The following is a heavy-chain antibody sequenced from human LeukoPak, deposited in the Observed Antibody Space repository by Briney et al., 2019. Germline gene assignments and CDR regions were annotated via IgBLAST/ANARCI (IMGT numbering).Heavy chain of an antibody. V-gene: IGHV5-51*01. CDR1: GYRFTTHW. CDR2: IYPGDSET. J-gene: IGHJ4*02. CDR3: ARLLLATGPDY. Sequence: LGESLKISCKASGYRFTTHWIGWVRQMPGKGLEWMGFIYPGDSETRYSPSFQGQVTISADKSITTAFLQWSSLKASDTAMHHCARLLLATGPDYWGQGTLVTVSS. D-gene: IGHD1-1*01.